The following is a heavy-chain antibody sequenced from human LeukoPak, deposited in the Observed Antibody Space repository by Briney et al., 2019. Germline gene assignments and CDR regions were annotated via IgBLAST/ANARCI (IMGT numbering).Heavy chain of an antibody. CDR3: ALLEWVYCGSDCYSGNRDY. J-gene: IGHJ4*02. Sequence: SVKVSCKASGGTFSSYAISWVRQAPGQGLEWMGGIIPIFGTANYAQKFQGRVTITADESTSTAYMELSSLRSEDTAVYYCALLEWVYCGSDCYSGNRDYWGQGTLVTVSS. V-gene: IGHV1-69*01. D-gene: IGHD2-21*02. CDR1: GGTFSSYA. CDR2: IIPIFGTA.